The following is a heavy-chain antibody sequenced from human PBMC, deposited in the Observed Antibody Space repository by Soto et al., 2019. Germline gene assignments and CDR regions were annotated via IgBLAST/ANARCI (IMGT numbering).Heavy chain of an antibody. D-gene: IGHD2-21*02. CDR1: GGSISSGGYS. V-gene: IGHV4-30-2*01. Sequence: QLQLQESGSGLVKSSQTLSLTCAVSGGSISSGGYSWSWIRQPPGKGLEWIGDIYHSGSTYYTPSLKSRVTISVDRSKNQFSLKLSSVTAADTAVYYCARSVVVTAEFDYWGQGTLVTVSS. CDR3: ARSVVVTAEFDY. J-gene: IGHJ4*02. CDR2: IYHSGST.